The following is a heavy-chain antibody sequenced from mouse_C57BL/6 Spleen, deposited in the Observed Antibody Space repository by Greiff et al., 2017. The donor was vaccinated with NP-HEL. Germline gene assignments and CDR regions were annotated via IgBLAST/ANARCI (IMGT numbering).Heavy chain of an antibody. V-gene: IGHV1-82*01. CDR2: IYPGDGDT. D-gene: IGHD2-3*01. Sequence: QVQLQQSGPELVKPGASVKISCKASGYAFSSSWMNWVKQRPGKGLEWIGRIYPGDGDTNYNGKFKGKATLTADKSSSTAYMQLSSLTSEDSAVYFCAGDGYHGAMDYWGQGTSVTVSS. CDR1: GYAFSSSW. J-gene: IGHJ4*01. CDR3: AGDGYHGAMDY.